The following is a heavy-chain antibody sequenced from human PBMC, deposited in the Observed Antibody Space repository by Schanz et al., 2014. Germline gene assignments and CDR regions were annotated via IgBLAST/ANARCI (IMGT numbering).Heavy chain of an antibody. V-gene: IGHV3-23*04. D-gene: IGHD3-22*01. CDR3: AKDGRLPYYGTGSDFDY. J-gene: IGHJ4*02. CDR2: IGSGSSV. CDR1: GFTVSNSY. Sequence: EVQLVESGGGLVQPGGSLRLSCAASGFTVSNSYIHWVRQAPGKGLEWVSRMIGSGSSVFYADSVKGRFTISRDNLKNTVYLQMNSLRAGDTAVYYCAKDGRLPYYGTGSDFDYWGQGTLVAVSS.